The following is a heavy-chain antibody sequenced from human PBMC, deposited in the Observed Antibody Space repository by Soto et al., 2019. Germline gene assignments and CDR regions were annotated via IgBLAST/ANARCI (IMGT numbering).Heavy chain of an antibody. CDR1: GYSFTSYG. CDR2: ISVYNRNT. CDR3: ARDIVFEDSSDNQSDY. D-gene: IGHD3-22*01. J-gene: IGHJ4*02. V-gene: IGHV1-18*01. Sequence: GASVKISCKASGYSFTSYGFSWVRQAPGQGLEWMGWISVYNRNTNYAQKYQGRGTMTTDTSASTAYMELRSLRFDDTAVYYCARDIVFEDSSDNQSDYWGRGTLVTVSS.